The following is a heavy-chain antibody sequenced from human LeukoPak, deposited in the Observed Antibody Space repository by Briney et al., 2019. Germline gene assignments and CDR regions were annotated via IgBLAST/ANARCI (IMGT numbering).Heavy chain of an antibody. CDR3: ATQSSIFRVVHSSH. Sequence: SETLSLTCAVYGGSFSGYYWSWIRQPPGKGLEWIGEINHSGSTNYNPSLKSRVNISVDTSKHQFSLKRSSVTAADTAVYYCATQSSIFRVVHSSHWGQGTLVTVSS. CDR1: GGSFSGYY. J-gene: IGHJ4*02. CDR2: INHSGST. D-gene: IGHD3-3*01. V-gene: IGHV4-34*01.